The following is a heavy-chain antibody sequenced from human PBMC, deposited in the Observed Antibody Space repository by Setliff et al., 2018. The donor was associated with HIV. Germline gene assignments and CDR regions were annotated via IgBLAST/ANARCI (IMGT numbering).Heavy chain of an antibody. Sequence: ASVKVSCKASGYTFTSYAMHWVRQAPGQRLEWMGWINAGNGNTKYSRKFQGRVTITRDTSASTVYMELSSLRSEDTAVYYCARFRKFQLVGALDYWGQGTLVTVSS. V-gene: IGHV1-3*01. CDR1: GYTFTSYA. J-gene: IGHJ4*02. CDR3: ARFRKFQLVGALDY. CDR2: INAGNGNT. D-gene: IGHD1-26*01.